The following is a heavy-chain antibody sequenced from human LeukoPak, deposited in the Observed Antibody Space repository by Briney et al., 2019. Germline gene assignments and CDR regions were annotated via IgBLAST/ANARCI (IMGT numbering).Heavy chain of an antibody. D-gene: IGHD5-24*01. J-gene: IGHJ4*02. CDR2: IIPIFGTA. CDR1: GGTFSSYA. Sequence: SSVKVSCKASGGTFSSYAISWVRQAPGQGLEWMGRIIPIFGTANYAQKFQGRVTITTDESMSTAYMELSSLRSEDTAVYYCARDGYNYQGFDYWGQGTLVTVSS. CDR3: ARDGYNYQGFDY. V-gene: IGHV1-69*05.